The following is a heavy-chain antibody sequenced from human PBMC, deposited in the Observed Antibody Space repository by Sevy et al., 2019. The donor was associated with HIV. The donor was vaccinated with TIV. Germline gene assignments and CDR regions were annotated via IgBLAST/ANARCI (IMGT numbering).Heavy chain of an antibody. Sequence: SETLSLTCTVSGGSVSRYYWSWIRQPPGKGLEWIGYIYYSGSTYYNPSLKSRVTISVDTSKNQFSLKLSSVTAADTAVYYCARVPGGIAVAGISYYYGMDVWGQGTTVTVSS. D-gene: IGHD6-19*01. CDR3: ARVPGGIAVAGISYYYGMDV. CDR2: IYYSGST. CDR1: GGSVSRYY. V-gene: IGHV4-59*02. J-gene: IGHJ6*02.